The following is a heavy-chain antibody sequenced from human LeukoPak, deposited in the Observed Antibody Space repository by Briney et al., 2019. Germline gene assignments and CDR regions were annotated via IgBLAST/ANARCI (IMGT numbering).Heavy chain of an antibody. Sequence: SETLSLTCAVYGGSFSGYYWSWIRQPPGKGLEWIGEINHSGSTNYNPSLKSRVTISVDTSKNQFSLKLSSVTAADTAVYYCARVSSNSSSWYLDSWGQGTLLTVSS. V-gene: IGHV4-34*01. D-gene: IGHD6-13*01. CDR2: INHSGST. CDR1: GGSFSGYY. CDR3: ARVSSNSSSWYLDS. J-gene: IGHJ4*02.